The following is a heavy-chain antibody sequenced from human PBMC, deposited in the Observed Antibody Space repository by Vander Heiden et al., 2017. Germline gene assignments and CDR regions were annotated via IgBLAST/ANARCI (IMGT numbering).Heavy chain of an antibody. V-gene: IGHV3-48*02. CDR3: ATTVTTGRDY. CDR1: GFTFSSYS. CDR2: ISSSSSTI. D-gene: IGHD4-17*01. J-gene: IGHJ4*02. Sequence: EVQLVESGGGLVQPGGSLRLSCAASGFTFSSYSMNWVRQAPGKGLEWVSYISSSSSTIYYADSVKGRFTISRDNAKNSLYLQMNSLRYEDTAVYYCATTVTTGRDYWGQGTLVTVSS.